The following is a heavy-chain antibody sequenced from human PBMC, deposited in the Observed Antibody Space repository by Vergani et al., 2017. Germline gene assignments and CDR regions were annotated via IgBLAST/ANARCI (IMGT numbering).Heavy chain of an antibody. Sequence: QVHLVESGGGVVQPGRSLRLSCVVSGFTSSYYGMHWVRQAPGKGLEWVAVISYDGTQKYYADSVKGRFTISRDNSKSTLYLQMNSLRTEDTAVYYCAREVPIAARLGPFDYWGQGTLVTVSS. CDR2: ISYDGTQK. CDR3: AREVPIAARLGPFDY. J-gene: IGHJ4*02. CDR1: GFTSSYYG. V-gene: IGHV3-30*03. D-gene: IGHD6-6*01.